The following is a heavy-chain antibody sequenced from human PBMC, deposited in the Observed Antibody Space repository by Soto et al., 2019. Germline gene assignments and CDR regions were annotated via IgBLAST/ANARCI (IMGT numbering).Heavy chain of an antibody. CDR2: MNPNSGNT. J-gene: IGHJ6*03. Sequence: GASVKVSCKASGYTFTSYDINWVRQATGQGLEWMGWMNPNSGNTGYAQKFQGRVTMTRNTSISTAYMELSSLRSEDTAVYYCARGPRDTVLRFLEWLPPRGYYYYMDVWGKGTTVTVSS. CDR3: ARGPRDTVLRFLEWLPPRGYYYYMDV. CDR1: GYTFTSYD. D-gene: IGHD3-3*01. V-gene: IGHV1-8*01.